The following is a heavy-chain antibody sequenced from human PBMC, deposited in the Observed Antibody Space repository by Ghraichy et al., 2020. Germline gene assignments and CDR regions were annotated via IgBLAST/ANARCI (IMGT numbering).Heavy chain of an antibody. Sequence: GGSLRLSCATSGFTFDDYTMHWVRQAPGKGLEWVSLIGWDGSSKIYTDSVKGRFTISRDNSRNSLYLQMDNLRIEDTALYFCARDIVGGGGGSSWFDYWGQGTQVTVSS. CDR3: ARDIVGGGGGSSWFDY. CDR2: IGWDGSSK. CDR1: GFTFDDYT. V-gene: IGHV3-43*01. J-gene: IGHJ4*02. D-gene: IGHD6-13*01.